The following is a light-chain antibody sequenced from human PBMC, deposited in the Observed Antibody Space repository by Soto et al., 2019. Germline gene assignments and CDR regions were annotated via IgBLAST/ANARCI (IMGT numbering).Light chain of an antibody. CDR2: EGF. V-gene: IGLV2-23*01. CDR1: SSDVGSGNV. CDR3: CSHAGGDTYV. Sequence: QSALTQPASVSGSPGQSITISCTGTSSDVGSGNVVSWYQHYPGKAPQLMIYEGFNRPSGVSSRFSGSRSGNTASLTISGLQAEDGADYYCCSHAGGDTYVFGTGTRSPS. J-gene: IGLJ1*01.